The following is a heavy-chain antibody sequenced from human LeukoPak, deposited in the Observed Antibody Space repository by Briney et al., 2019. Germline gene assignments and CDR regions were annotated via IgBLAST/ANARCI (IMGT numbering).Heavy chain of an antibody. CDR3: AKEYGSGIFYYYYGMDV. J-gene: IGHJ6*02. CDR1: GFTFSTSW. D-gene: IGHD3-10*01. V-gene: IGHV3-7*03. Sequence: PGGSLRLSCAASGFTFSTSWMTWVRQAPGKGLDWLGNINPDGSRINYVDSVKGRFTFSRDNAKNSLYLQMNSLRAEDTALYYCAKEYGSGIFYYYYGMDVWGQGTTVTVSS. CDR2: INPDGSRI.